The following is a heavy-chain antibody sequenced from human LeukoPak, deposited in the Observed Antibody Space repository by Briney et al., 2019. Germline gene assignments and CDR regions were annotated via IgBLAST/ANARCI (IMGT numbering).Heavy chain of an antibody. Sequence: ASVKVSCKAPGYTFTNYALHWVRQAPGQRLEWMGWINAGNGSTKDSQKFQGRVTVTRDTSASTAYMELSSLRSEDTAVYYCARSQPPGGPSDYWGQGTLVTVSS. D-gene: IGHD2-8*02. J-gene: IGHJ4*02. V-gene: IGHV1-3*01. CDR3: ARSQPPGGPSDY. CDR2: INAGNGST. CDR1: GYTFTNYA.